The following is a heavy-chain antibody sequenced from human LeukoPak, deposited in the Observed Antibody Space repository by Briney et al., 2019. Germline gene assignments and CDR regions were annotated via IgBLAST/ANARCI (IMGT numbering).Heavy chain of an antibody. CDR3: ATDVRDEYSSGWYPIGY. CDR2: IKTDGSER. J-gene: IGHJ4*02. D-gene: IGHD6-19*01. V-gene: IGHV3-7*01. Sequence: GSLRLSCEGSGFTFSNYWMTWVRQAPGKGLEWVANIKTDGSERHYGDSVEGRFTISRDNAKNSLYLLMNSLRAEDTAVYYCATDVRDEYSSGWYPIGYWGLGTLVTVSS. CDR1: GFTFSNYW.